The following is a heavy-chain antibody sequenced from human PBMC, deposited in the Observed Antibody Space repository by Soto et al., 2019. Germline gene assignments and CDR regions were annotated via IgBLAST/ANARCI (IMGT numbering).Heavy chain of an antibody. CDR1: GFTFTSYA. Sequence: QPGGSLRLSCVASGFTFTSYAMSWVRQAPGKGLEWVSGISDAGGSTHYADSVKGRLTISRDNSKHTLYLQMNSLRAEDTAIYYCARNVGATIIWGQGTLVTVSS. CDR3: ARNVGATII. V-gene: IGHV3-23*01. J-gene: IGHJ4*02. D-gene: IGHD1-26*01. CDR2: ISDAGGST.